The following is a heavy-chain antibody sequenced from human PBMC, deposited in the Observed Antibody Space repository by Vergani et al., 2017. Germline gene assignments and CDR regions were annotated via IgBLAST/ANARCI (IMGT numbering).Heavy chain of an antibody. V-gene: IGHV3-21*01. CDR1: GITFWKFG. Sequence: EVQLVESGGGLVKPGGSLRLSCAASGITFWKFGMHWVRQGPGKGLEWVSGISWNSGAVDYADSVRGRFTISRDNAKNSLYLDMSSLRAEDTAVYYCVRDVRVSRTWGQGTLVAVSS. J-gene: IGHJ3*01. CDR3: VRDVRVSRT. CDR2: ISWNSGAV.